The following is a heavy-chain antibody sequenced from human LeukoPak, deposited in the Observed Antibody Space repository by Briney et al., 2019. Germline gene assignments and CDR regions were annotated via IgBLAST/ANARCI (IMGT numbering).Heavy chain of an antibody. J-gene: IGHJ4*02. CDR2: IYYSGST. V-gene: IGHV4-31*03. CDR3: AREVRGVLNYYFDY. CDR1: VGSISSGGYY. D-gene: IGHD3-10*01. Sequence: PSQTLSLTCTVSVGSISSGGYYWSWIRQHPGKGLEWIGYIYYSGSTYYNPSLKSRVTISVDTSKNQFSLKLSSVTAADTAVYYCAREVRGVLNYYFDYWGQGTLVTVSS.